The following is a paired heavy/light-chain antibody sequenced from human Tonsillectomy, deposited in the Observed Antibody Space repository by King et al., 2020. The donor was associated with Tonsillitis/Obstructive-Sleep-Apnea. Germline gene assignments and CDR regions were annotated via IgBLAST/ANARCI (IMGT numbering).Light chain of an antibody. Sequence: DIVMTQSPDSLAVSLGERATINCKSSQSVLYNSNNKDYLAWYQQKPGQPPKLLISWASTRESGVPDRFSGSGSGTDFTLTISSLQAEDVAVYYCQQYYSSPYTFGQGSKLEI. J-gene: IGKJ2*01. CDR3: QQYYSSPYT. CDR2: WAS. V-gene: IGKV4-1*01. CDR1: QSVLYNSNNKDY.
Heavy chain of an antibody. Sequence: EVQLVESGGGLVKPGRSLTLSCTASGFTFGDYAMSWFRQAAGKGLEWVGFIRSKAYGGTTDYAASVKGRFTISRDDSKSIAYLQMNSLKTEDTAVYYCSLDSKGLLLPHYFDYWGLGTLVTVSS. CDR2: IRSKAYGGTT. J-gene: IGHJ4*02. CDR3: SLDSKGLLLPHYFDY. V-gene: IGHV3-49*05. CDR1: GFTFGDYA.